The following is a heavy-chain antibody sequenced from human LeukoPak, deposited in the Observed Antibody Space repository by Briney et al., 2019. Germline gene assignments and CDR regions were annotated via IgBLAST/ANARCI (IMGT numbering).Heavy chain of an antibody. V-gene: IGHV1-69*01. CDR3: AREGESRKFYYYYYYMDV. Sequence: SVKVSCKASGGTFSSYAISWVRQAPGQGLEWMGGIIPIFGTANYAQKFQGRVTITADESTSTAYMELSSLRSEDTAVYYCAREGESRKFYYYYYYMDVWGKGTTVTVSS. CDR2: IIPIFGTA. D-gene: IGHD3-16*01. J-gene: IGHJ6*03. CDR1: GGTFSSYA.